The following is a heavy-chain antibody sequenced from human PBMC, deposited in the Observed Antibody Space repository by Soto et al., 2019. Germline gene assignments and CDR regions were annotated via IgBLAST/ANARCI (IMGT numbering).Heavy chain of an antibody. J-gene: IGHJ6*02. CDR3: ARLSFSYGVDV. CDR1: GGSISCANW. V-gene: IGHV4-4*02. Sequence: SETLSLTCAVSGGSISCANWWTWVRQPPGKGLEWIGEIYHGGSTSYNPSLKSRVTLSLDKFKNHFSLNLTSVTAADTAVYYCARLSFSYGVDVWGQGTTVTVSS. CDR2: IYHGGST.